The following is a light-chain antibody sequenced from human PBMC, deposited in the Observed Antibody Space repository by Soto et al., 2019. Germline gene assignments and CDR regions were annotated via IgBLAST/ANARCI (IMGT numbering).Light chain of an antibody. CDR3: QQYDSYPLT. Sequence: DIQMTQSPSTLSTSVGDRVTITCRASQSVSSWLAWYQQKPGKAPKLLIYRASSLQSGVPSRFSGSGSGTEFSLTISSLQLDDFATYYGQQYDSYPLTFGGGTKVEIK. CDR2: RAS. V-gene: IGKV1-5*03. J-gene: IGKJ4*01. CDR1: QSVSSW.